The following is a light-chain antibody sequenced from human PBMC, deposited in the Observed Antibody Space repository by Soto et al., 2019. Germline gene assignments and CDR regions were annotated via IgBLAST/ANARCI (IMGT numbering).Light chain of an antibody. CDR3: GGWDDSLSGPV. CDR2: RNN. V-gene: IGLV1-47*01. CDR1: SSNIGSNY. Sequence: QSVLTQPPSASGTPGQRVNISCSGSSSNIGSNYVYWYRQFPGTAPKLLIQRNNQRPSGVPARFSGSKSGTSASLAISGLRSEDEADYYCGGWDDSLSGPVFGGGTKVT. J-gene: IGLJ2*01.